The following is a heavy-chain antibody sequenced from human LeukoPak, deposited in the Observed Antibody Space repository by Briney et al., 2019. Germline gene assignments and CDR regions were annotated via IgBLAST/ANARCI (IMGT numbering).Heavy chain of an antibody. D-gene: IGHD3-3*01. CDR3: ARAGITIFGFDY. V-gene: IGHV4-59*01. CDR1: GGSISSYH. Sequence: SETLSLTCTVSGGSISSYHWSWIQRPPGKGLEWIGYIYYSGSTNYNPSLKSRVTISVDTSKNQFSLKLSAVTTADTAVYYYARAGITIFGFDYWGQGTLVTVSS. CDR2: IYYSGST. J-gene: IGHJ4*02.